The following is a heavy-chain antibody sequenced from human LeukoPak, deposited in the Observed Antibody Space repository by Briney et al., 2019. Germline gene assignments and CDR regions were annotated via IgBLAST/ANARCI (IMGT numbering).Heavy chain of an antibody. CDR1: GFTLSSYA. V-gene: IGHV3-23*01. J-gene: IGHJ4*02. CDR3: AKDGLRGDFDY. CDR2: ISGSGGST. Sequence: PGGSLRLSCAASGFTLSSYAMYWVRQAPGKGLEWVSTISGSGGSTYYADSVKGRFTISRDNSKNTLYLQMNSLRAEDTAVYYCAKDGLRGDFDYWGQGTLVTVSS. D-gene: IGHD4-17*01.